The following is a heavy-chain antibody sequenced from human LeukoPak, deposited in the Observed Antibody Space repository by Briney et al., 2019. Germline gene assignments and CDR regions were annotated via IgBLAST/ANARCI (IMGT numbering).Heavy chain of an antibody. CDR2: ISSSSTYI. J-gene: IGHJ4*02. V-gene: IGHV3-21*01. CDR1: GFTFSSYS. CDR3: ARDRSSSFDY. Sequence: GGSLRLSCAASGFTFSSYSMNWVRQAPGKGLEWVSFISSSSTYIYYADSVKGRFTISRDNAKNSLYLQMNSLRAEDTAVYYCARDRSSSFDYWGPGTLVAVSS.